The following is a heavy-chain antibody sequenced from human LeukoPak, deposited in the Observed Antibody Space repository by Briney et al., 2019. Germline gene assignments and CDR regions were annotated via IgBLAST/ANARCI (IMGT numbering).Heavy chain of an antibody. V-gene: IGHV3-74*01. Sequence: GGSLRLSCAASGFTFSSYWMHWVRHAPGKGLVWVSRINSDGSSTSCADSVKGRFTISRDNAKSTLYLQMNSLRAEDTAVYYCARDGYGSGWVDYWGQGTLVTVSS. CDR3: ARDGYGSGWVDY. J-gene: IGHJ4*02. CDR1: GFTFSSYW. D-gene: IGHD6-19*01. CDR2: INSDGSST.